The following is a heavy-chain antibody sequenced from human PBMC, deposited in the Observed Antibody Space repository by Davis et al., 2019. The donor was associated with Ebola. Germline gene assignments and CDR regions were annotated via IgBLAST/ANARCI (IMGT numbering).Heavy chain of an antibody. CDR1: GFTFSSYG. D-gene: IGHD3-10*01. Sequence: GGSLRLSCAASGFTFSSYGMHWVRQAPGKGLEWVAVISYDGSNKYYADSVKGRFTISRDNAKNSLYLQMDSLRAEDTAVYYCARGLRGLWFGELFLWGQGTLVTVSS. CDR3: ARGLRGLWFGELFL. CDR2: ISYDGSNK. J-gene: IGHJ4*02. V-gene: IGHV3-30*03.